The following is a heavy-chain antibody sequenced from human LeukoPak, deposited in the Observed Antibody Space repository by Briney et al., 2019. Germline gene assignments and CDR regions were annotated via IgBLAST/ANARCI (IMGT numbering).Heavy chain of an antibody. D-gene: IGHD6-19*01. CDR1: GFTFSSYW. CDR3: ARGDSSGWSAEYYFDY. V-gene: IGHV3-30*03. CDR2: ISYDGSNK. J-gene: IGHJ4*02. Sequence: GGSLRLSCAASGFTFSSYWMNWVRQAPGKGLEWVAVISYDGSNKYYADSVKGRFTISRDNSKNTLYLQMNSLRAEDTAVYYCARGDSSGWSAEYYFDYWGQGTLVTVSS.